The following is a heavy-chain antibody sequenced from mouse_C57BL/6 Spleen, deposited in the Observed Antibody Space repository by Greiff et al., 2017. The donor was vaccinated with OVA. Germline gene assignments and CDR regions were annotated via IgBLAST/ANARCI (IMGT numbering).Heavy chain of an antibody. CDR2: IYPYNGVS. D-gene: IGHD3-2*02. V-gene: IGHV1-31*01. CDR1: GYSFTGYY. Sequence: DVKLVESGPELVKPGASVKISCKASGYSFTGYYMHWVKQSHGNILDWIGYIYPYNGVSSYNQKFKGKATLTVDKSSSTAYMELRSLTSEDSAVYYCAREKRTDSSGYFDYWGQGTTLTVSS. J-gene: IGHJ2*01. CDR3: AREKRTDSSGYFDY.